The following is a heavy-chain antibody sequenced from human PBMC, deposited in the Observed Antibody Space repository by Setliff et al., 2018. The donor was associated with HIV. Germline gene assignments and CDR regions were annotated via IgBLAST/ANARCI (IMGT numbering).Heavy chain of an antibody. CDR3: ARDYSGWYYFDC. Sequence: SETLSLTCTVSGGSINSYYWSWIRLPPGKGLEWIGYIYTSGITNYNPSLKSRVTMSVDTSKNQFSLKLSSVTAADTAVYYCARDYSGWYYFDCWGQGTLVTVSS. CDR2: IYTSGIT. J-gene: IGHJ4*02. CDR1: GGSINSYY. D-gene: IGHD6-19*01. V-gene: IGHV4-4*08.